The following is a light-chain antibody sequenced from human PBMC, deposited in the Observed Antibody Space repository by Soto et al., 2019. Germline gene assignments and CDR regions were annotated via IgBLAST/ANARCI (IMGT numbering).Light chain of an antibody. CDR1: SSDVGGYNY. CDR2: DVS. Sequence: QSVLTQPSSVFGSRARSITISCTGTSSDVGGYNYVSWYQQYPGKAPKLMIYDVSYRPSGVSNRFSGSKSGNTASLTISGLQAEDEANYYCSSHTSSSPYVFGTGPKVTVL. J-gene: IGLJ1*01. V-gene: IGLV2-14*01. CDR3: SSHTSSSPYV.